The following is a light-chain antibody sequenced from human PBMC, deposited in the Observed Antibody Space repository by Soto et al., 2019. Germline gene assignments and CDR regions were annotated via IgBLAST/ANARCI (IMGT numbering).Light chain of an antibody. CDR3: QSYDSSLSGWV. J-gene: IGLJ3*02. V-gene: IGLV1-40*01. CDR2: ANN. CDR1: SSNIGTGYG. Sequence: QSVLTQPPSVSGAPGQRVTISCTGSSSNIGTGYGVHWYKHLPGTSPRLLIYANNIRPPGVPDRFSGSKSGTSASLAITGLQAEDDADYFCQSYDSSLSGWVFGGGTKLTVL.